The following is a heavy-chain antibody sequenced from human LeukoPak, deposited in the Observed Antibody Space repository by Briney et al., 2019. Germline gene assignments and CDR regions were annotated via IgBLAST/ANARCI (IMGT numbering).Heavy chain of an antibody. V-gene: IGHV3-7*01. CDR3: ARLTGTTGFDY. CDR2: IKQDGSDK. CDR1: GFPFSSYW. Sequence: GGSLRLSCAAPGFPFSSYWMGWVRQAPGKGLEWVANIKQDGSDKYYVDSVKGRFTISRDNAKNSLYLQVNSLRADDTAVYYCARLTGTTGFDYWGQGILDTVSS. J-gene: IGHJ4*02. D-gene: IGHD1-1*01.